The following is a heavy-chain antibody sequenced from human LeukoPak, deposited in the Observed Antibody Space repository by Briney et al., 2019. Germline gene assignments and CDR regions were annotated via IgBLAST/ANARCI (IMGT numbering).Heavy chain of an antibody. CDR3: AKPPEWYYAFWYAFDI. J-gene: IGHJ3*02. V-gene: IGHV1-18*01. Sequence: ASVKVSCKASGYTFTSYGISWVRQAPGQGLEWMGWISAYNGNTNYAQKLQGRVTMTTDTSTSTAYMELRSLRSDDTAVYYCAKPPEWYYAFWYAFDIWGQGTTVTVSS. CDR1: GYTFTSYG. CDR2: ISAYNGNT. D-gene: IGHD3-3*01.